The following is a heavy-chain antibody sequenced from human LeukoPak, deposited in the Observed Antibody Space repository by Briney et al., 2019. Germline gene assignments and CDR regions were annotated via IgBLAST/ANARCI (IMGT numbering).Heavy chain of an antibody. D-gene: IGHD3-22*01. CDR1: GGSISSFY. CDR3: ARHRAYDSGTYYRWFDP. CDR2: SHVNGDT. J-gene: IGHJ5*02. V-gene: IGHV4-59*08. Sequence: SETLSLTCTVSGGSISSFYWSWIRQPPGMGLEWFGYSHVNGDTNYTPSLKSRVTISVDTSKNQCSLKLTSVTAADTAVYYCARHRAYDSGTYYRWFDPWGPGTLVTVSS.